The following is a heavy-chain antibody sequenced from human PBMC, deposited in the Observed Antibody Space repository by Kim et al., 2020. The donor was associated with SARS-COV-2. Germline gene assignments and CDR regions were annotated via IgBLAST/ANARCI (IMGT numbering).Heavy chain of an antibody. Sequence: KSRVTISVDTSKNQFSLKLSSVTAADTAVYYCARPVEGTVTTPFINWFDPWGQGTLVTVSS. CDR3: ARPVEGTVTTPFINWFDP. V-gene: IGHV4-39*01. D-gene: IGHD4-17*01. J-gene: IGHJ5*02.